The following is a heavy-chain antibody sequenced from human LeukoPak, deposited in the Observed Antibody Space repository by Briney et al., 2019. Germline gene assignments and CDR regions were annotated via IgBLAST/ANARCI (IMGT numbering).Heavy chain of an antibody. J-gene: IGHJ4*02. CDR3: ARDQGDYCFDY. CDR1: GFTFSSHG. CDR2: ISSDGSRT. Sequence: GGPLRLSCAASGFTFSSHGMHWVRQDPGKGLVWVSGISSDGSRTNYADSVKGRFTISRDNAKNTLYLQMNSLRAEDTAVYYCARDQGDYCFDYWGQGTLVTVSS. D-gene: IGHD3-3*01. V-gene: IGHV3-74*01.